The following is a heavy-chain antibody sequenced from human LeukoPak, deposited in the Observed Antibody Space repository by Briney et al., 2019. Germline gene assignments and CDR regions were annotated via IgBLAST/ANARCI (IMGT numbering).Heavy chain of an antibody. CDR2: ISDSGSNT. V-gene: IGHV3-23*01. CDR1: GFTFSSYW. Sequence: PGGSLRLSCAASGFTFSSYWMNWVRQTPGKGLEWVSSISDSGSNTYYADSVTGRFTISRDNSKNTVYLQLNSLRAEDTAIYYCANSYSSSSAFYFDYWGQGTLVTVSS. CDR3: ANSYSSSSAFYFDY. J-gene: IGHJ4*02. D-gene: IGHD6-6*01.